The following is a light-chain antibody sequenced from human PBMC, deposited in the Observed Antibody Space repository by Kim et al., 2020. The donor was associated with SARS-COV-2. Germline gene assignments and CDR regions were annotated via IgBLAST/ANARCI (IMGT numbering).Light chain of an antibody. Sequence: QSVLTQPPSASGTPGQRVTISCSGSSSSIGSNSVNWYQQFPGTAPTLLIYSDSERPSGVPDRFSGSKSGTSASLAIGGLRSEDEADYYCAAWDDSLNGPVFGGGTQLTVL. J-gene: IGLJ3*02. CDR1: SSSIGSNS. CDR3: AAWDDSLNGPV. CDR2: SDS. V-gene: IGLV1-44*01.